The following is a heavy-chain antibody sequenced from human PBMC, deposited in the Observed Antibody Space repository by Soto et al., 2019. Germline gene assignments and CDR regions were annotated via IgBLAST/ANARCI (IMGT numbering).Heavy chain of an antibody. V-gene: IGHV1-18*01. J-gene: IGHJ4*02. D-gene: IGHD3-10*01. Sequence: ASVKVSCKASGGTFSSYAISWVRQAPGQGLEWMGGIIPIFGNTNYAQKLQGRVTMTTDTSTSTAYMELRSLRSDDTAVYYCARTGIWFGELDIGYWGQGTLVTVSS. CDR3: ARTGIWFGELDIGY. CDR1: GGTFSSYA. CDR2: IIPIFGNT.